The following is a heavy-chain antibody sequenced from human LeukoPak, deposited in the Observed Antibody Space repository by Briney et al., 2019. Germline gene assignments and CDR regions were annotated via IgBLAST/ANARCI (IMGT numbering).Heavy chain of an antibody. CDR1: GFTFSSYS. CDR3: AKGRWEVNLSDAFDI. J-gene: IGHJ3*02. D-gene: IGHD1-26*01. V-gene: IGHV3-21*04. Sequence: GGSLRLSCAASGFTFSSYSMNWVRQAPGKGLEWVSSISTSSSYIYSADSVKGRFTISRDNAKNSLYLQMNSLRAEDTAVYYCAKGRWEVNLSDAFDIWGQGTLVTVSS. CDR2: ISTSSSYI.